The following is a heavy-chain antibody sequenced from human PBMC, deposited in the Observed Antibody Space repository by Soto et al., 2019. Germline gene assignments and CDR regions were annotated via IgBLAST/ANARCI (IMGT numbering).Heavy chain of an antibody. J-gene: IGHJ4*02. CDR3: ARGEERVAMPSGY. CDR1: GSTFSSYA. D-gene: IGHD2-2*01. V-gene: IGHV3-23*01. Sequence: GGSLRLSCAASGSTFSSYAMSWVRQAPGKGLEWVSVISGSGDSIYYADSVKGRFTISRDNSKNTLYLQMNSLRAEDTAVYYCARGEERVAMPSGYWGQGTLVTVSS. CDR2: ISGSGDSI.